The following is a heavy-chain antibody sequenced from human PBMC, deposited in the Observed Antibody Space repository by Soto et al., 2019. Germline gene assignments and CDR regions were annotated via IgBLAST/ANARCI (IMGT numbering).Heavy chain of an antibody. J-gene: IGHJ4*02. CDR2: VSPYNGNR. Sequence: QVQLVQSGAEVKKSGASVKASCKASGYTFTNYGISWVRQAPGQGLEWMGWVSPYNGNRYYAQKFHGRLTLTTDTSTNTAFMELRRLSPGDTAIYYCARRYGDPSSAAGFDYWGQGTLVTVSS. CDR3: ARRYGDPSSAAGFDY. CDR1: GYTFTNYG. V-gene: IGHV1-18*01. D-gene: IGHD2-21*02.